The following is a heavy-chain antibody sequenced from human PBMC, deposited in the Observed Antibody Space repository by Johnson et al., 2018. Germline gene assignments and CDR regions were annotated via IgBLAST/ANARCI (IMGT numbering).Heavy chain of an antibody. D-gene: IGHD3-10*01. CDR2: IIPIFGTA. V-gene: IGHV1-69*01. CDR3: ARDRGSGYSGTFDI. Sequence: QVQLVESGAEVKKPGSSVKVSCKASGGTFSSYAISWVRQAPGQGLEWMGGIIPIFGTANYAPKFPGRVTITAYESTSTAYMELNSLSAEDTAVYYWARDRGSGYSGTFDIWGQGTMVTVSS. J-gene: IGHJ3*02. CDR1: GGTFSSYA.